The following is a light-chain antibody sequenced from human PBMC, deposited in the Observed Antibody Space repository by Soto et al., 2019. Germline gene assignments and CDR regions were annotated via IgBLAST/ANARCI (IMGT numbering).Light chain of an antibody. CDR3: SSYTSSSSYV. V-gene: IGLV2-14*01. CDR1: SSDFGGYNY. J-gene: IGLJ1*01. Sequence: QSALTQPASVSGSPGQSITISCTGTSSDFGGYNYVSWYQQHPGKAPKLMISEVSNRPSGVSNRFSASKSGITASLTISGLQAEDEADYYCSSYTSSSSYVFGTGTKLTVL. CDR2: EVS.